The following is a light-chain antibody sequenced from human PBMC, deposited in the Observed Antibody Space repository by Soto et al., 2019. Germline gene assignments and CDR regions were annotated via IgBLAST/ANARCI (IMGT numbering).Light chain of an antibody. V-gene: IGKV3-20*01. J-gene: IGKJ3*01. CDR1: QSVSSSY. CDR3: QQYGSSPRRACT. CDR2: GAS. Sequence: EIVLTQSPGTLSLSPGERATLSCRASQSVSSSYLAWYQQKPGQAPRLLIYGASSRATGIPDRFSGSGSGTDFTLTISRLEPEDFAVYYCQQYGSSPRRACTFGPGTKVDIK.